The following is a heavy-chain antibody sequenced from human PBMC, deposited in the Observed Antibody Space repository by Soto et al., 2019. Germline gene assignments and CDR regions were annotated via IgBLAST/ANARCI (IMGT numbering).Heavy chain of an antibody. D-gene: IGHD3-22*01. CDR3: ARDAWYYDSSGYGFHY. J-gene: IGHJ4*02. CDR1: GGSISSGGYY. Sequence: QVQLQESGPGLVKPSQTLSLTCTVSGGSISSGGYYWSWIRQHPGKGLEWIGYLYYSGSTYYNPSHESRVIISVDTSKNQFSRKLSYVTVADTAVYYCARDAWYYDSSGYGFHYWGQGTPGTVSS. V-gene: IGHV4-31*03. CDR2: LYYSGST.